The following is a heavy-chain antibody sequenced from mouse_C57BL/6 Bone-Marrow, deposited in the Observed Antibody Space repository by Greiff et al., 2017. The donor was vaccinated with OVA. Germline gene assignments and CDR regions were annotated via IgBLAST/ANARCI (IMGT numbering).Heavy chain of an antibody. J-gene: IGHJ1*03. V-gene: IGHV1-54*01. Sequence: QVQLQQSGAELVRPGTSVKVSCKASGYAFTNYLIEWVKQRPGQGLEWIGVINPGSGGTNYNEKFKGQATLTADKSSSTAYMQLSSLTSEDSAVYFCANAPFYYCGSSYGDFDVWGTGTLVTVSA. D-gene: IGHD1-1*01. CDR2: INPGSGGT. CDR1: GYAFTNYL. CDR3: ANAPFYYCGSSYGDFDV.